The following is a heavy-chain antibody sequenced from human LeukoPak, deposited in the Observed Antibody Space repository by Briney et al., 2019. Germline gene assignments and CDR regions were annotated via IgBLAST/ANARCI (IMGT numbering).Heavy chain of an antibody. D-gene: IGHD6-13*01. V-gene: IGHV3-74*01. CDR3: ARQRSSSWYNWFDP. CDR2: INSDGSST. Sequence: GGSLRLSCAASGFTFSSYWMHWVRQAPGKGLVWVSRINSDGSSTSYADSVEGRFTISRDNAKNTLYLQMNSLRAEDTAVYYCARQRSSSWYNWFDPWGQGTLVTVSS. J-gene: IGHJ5*02. CDR1: GFTFSSYW.